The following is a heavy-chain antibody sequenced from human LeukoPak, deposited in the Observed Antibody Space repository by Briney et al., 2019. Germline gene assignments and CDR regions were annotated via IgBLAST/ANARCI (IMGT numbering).Heavy chain of an antibody. CDR1: GFTFSSHA. Sequence: GSLRLACAASGFTFSSHALRWVRQAPGKGLEWVSAISGSGGSTYYADSVKGRFTISRDNSKNTLDLQMNSLRAEDTAFFFFQAEDGIRDDAFDIWGQGTMVTVSS. J-gene: IGHJ3*02. CDR2: ISGSGGST. D-gene: IGHD2-21*01. CDR3: QAEDGIRDDAFDI. V-gene: IGHV3-23*01.